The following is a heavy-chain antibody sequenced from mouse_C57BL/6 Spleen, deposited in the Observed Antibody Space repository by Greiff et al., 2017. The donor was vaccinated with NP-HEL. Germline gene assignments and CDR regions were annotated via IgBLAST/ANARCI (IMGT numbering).Heavy chain of an antibody. CDR1: GFTFTDYY. Sequence: DVQLVESGGGLVQPGGSLSLSCAASGFTFTDYYMSWVRQPPGKALEWLGFIRNKANGYTTEYSASVKGRFTISRDNSQSILYLQMNALRAEDSATYYCARYGVALYYFDYWGQGTTLTVSS. D-gene: IGHD1-1*02. CDR2: IRNKANGYTT. V-gene: IGHV7-3*01. CDR3: ARYGVALYYFDY. J-gene: IGHJ2*01.